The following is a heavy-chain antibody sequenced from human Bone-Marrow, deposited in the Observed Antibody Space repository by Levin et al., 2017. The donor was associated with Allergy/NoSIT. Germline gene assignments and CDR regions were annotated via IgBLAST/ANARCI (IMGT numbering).Heavy chain of an antibody. CDR3: AREQWLVVKNYDYGMDV. CDR2: TYYRSKWYN. D-gene: IGHD6-19*01. Sequence: SQTLSLTCAISGDSVSSNSAAWNWIRQSPSRGLEWLGRTYYRSKWYNDYAVSVKSRITINPDTSKNQFSLQLNSVTPEDTAVYYCAREQWLVVKNYDYGMDVWGQGTTVTVSS. CDR1: GDSVSSNSAA. V-gene: IGHV6-1*01. J-gene: IGHJ6*02.